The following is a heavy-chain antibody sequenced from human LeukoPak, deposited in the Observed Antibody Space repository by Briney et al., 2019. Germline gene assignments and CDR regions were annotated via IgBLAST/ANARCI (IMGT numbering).Heavy chain of an antibody. Sequence: GGSLRLSCEGSGLAFSSHAMTWVRQAPGKGLEWVAVISYDGNNKYYADSVKGRFTISRDNSKNTLYLQMNSLRSDDTAVYYCARSGWEQDYGMDVWGQGTTVTVSS. CDR2: ISYDGNNK. D-gene: IGHD1-26*01. CDR3: ARSGWEQDYGMDV. CDR1: GLAFSSHA. V-gene: IGHV3-30-3*01. J-gene: IGHJ6*02.